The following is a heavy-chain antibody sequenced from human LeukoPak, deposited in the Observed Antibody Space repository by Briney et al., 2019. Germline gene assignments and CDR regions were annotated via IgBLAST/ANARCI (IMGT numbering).Heavy chain of an antibody. CDR3: ARSDFHGSGSPYYFHY. D-gene: IGHD3-10*01. CDR2: IDWYDDK. J-gene: IGHJ4*02. V-gene: IGHV2-70*01. Sequence: IDWYDDKYYTTSLKTRLTISKDTSKNQVVLTMTNMAPVDTATYFCARSDFHGSGSPYYFHYWGQGTLVTVSS.